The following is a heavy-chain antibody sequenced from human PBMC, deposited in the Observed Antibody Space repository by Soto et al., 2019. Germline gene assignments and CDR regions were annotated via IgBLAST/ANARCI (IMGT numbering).Heavy chain of an antibody. CDR3: ARLVGNSWIDY. CDR1: GDSVSSSSVV. Sequence: SQTLSLTCAISGDSVSSSSVVWNWIRQSPSRGLEWLGRTYYRSRWHYEYAESVKSRIIINPDTSKNQLSLQLNSVTPEDTGVYYCARLVGNSWIDYWGQGTLVTVSS. D-gene: IGHD6-13*01. J-gene: IGHJ4*02. V-gene: IGHV6-1*01. CDR2: TYYRSRWHY.